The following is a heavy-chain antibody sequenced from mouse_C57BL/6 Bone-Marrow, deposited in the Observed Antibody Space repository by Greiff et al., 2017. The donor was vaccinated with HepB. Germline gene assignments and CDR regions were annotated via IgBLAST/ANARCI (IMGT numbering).Heavy chain of an antibody. D-gene: IGHD4-1*01. CDR1: GYAFSSYW. Sequence: QVQLKESGAELVKPGASVKISCKASGYAFSSYWMNWVKQRPGKGLEWIGQIYPRDGSTKYNEKFKGKATLTVDTSSSTAYMELHSLTSEDSAVYFCARGGPNWGYAMDYWGQGTSVTFSS. CDR3: ARGGPNWGYAMDY. CDR2: IYPRDGST. V-gene: IGHV1-80*01. J-gene: IGHJ4*01.